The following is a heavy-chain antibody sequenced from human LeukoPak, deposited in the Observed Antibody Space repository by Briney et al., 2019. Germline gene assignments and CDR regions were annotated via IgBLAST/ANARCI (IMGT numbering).Heavy chain of an antibody. D-gene: IGHD3-16*01. CDR3: ATNQGDSYYYYGMDV. Sequence: GGSLRLSCVASGFTFSSYAMSWVRQAPGKGLEWVSANRGSGGSTYYADSVKGRFTISRDNSKNTLYLQMNSLRAEDTAVYYCATNQGDSYYYYGMDVWGKGTTVTVSS. V-gene: IGHV3-23*01. CDR1: GFTFSSYA. J-gene: IGHJ6*04. CDR2: NRGSGGST.